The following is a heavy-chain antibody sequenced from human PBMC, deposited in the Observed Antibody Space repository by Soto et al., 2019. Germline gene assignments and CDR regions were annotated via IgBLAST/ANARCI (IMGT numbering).Heavy chain of an antibody. V-gene: IGHV4-34*01. CDR3: ARPDCSGGSCYPGGGAFDI. CDR1: GVSFSCYY. J-gene: IGHJ3*02. Sequence: SETMSLTCAFYGVSFSCYYLILLRPPPGKGLEWIGEINHSGSTNYNPSLKSRVTISVDTSKNQFSLKLSSVTAADTAVYYCARPDCSGGSCYPGGGAFDIWGQGTMVTVSS. CDR2: INHSGST. D-gene: IGHD2-15*01.